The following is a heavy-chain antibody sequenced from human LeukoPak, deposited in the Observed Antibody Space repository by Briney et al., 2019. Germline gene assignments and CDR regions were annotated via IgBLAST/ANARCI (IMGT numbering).Heavy chain of an antibody. CDR2: ISGYNGET. CDR3: ARGSPPRVYYDRSGYYSYYFDY. D-gene: IGHD3-22*01. Sequence: GASVKVSCKASGYTFTSYGITWVRQAPGQGLEWMGWISGYNGETNYAQKLQGRVTMTTDTSTSTAYMELRSLRSDDTAVYYCARGSPPRVYYDRSGYYSYYFDYWGQGTLVTVSS. V-gene: IGHV1-18*01. J-gene: IGHJ4*02. CDR1: GYTFTSYG.